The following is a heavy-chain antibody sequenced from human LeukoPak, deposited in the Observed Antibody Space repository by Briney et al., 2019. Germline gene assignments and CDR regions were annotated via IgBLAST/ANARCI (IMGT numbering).Heavy chain of an antibody. Sequence: QSGGSLRLSCAASGFTFSDYYMDWVRQAPGKGLEWVGRIKNKASNYITQYAPSVKGRFTISRDDSKNSLYLQMNNLKTEDTAVYYCACFTNVFDYWGQGTLVPVSS. CDR3: ACFTNVFDY. J-gene: IGHJ4*02. D-gene: IGHD3-16*01. CDR2: IKNKASNYIT. CDR1: GFTFSDYY. V-gene: IGHV3-72*01.